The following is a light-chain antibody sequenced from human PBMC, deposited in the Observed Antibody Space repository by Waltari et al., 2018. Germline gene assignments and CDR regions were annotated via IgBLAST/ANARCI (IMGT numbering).Light chain of an antibody. CDR3: QAYDSSLSASV. J-gene: IGLJ3*02. CDR1: SSNIGTGYD. V-gene: IGLV1-40*01. Sequence: QSVLTQPPSVSGAPGQRVTISCSGRSSNIGTGYDVHWYQQLPGTAPKLLIYGNTNRPSGFPDRFSGSKSGTSASLAITGLQTEDEADYYCQAYDSSLSASVFGGGTKLTVL. CDR2: GNT.